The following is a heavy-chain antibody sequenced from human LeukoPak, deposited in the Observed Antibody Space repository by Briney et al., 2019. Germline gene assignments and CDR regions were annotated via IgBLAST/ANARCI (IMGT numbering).Heavy chain of an antibody. D-gene: IGHD3-9*01. Sequence: PGGSLRLSSAASGFTFSSYWMSWVRQAPGKGLEWVATIKNDGSEKNYVDSVKGRFTISRDNAKNSLYLQMSGLRAEDTAVYFCATADWFSFDFWGQGTLVTVSS. CDR3: ATADWFSFDF. CDR2: IKNDGSEK. J-gene: IGHJ4*02. V-gene: IGHV3-7*04. CDR1: GFTFSSYW.